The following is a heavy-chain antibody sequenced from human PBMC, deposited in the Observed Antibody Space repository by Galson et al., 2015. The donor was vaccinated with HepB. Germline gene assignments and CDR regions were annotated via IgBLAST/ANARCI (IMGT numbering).Heavy chain of an antibody. J-gene: IGHJ4*02. D-gene: IGHD6-13*01. CDR2: ISDSGGGT. CDR1: RFAFSSYA. CDR3: AKGGRSSSWYAYDY. V-gene: IGHV3-23*01. Sequence: SLRLSCAASRFAFSSYAMSWVRQAPGKGLEWVSSISDSGGGTYYADSVKGRFSISRDNSKNTLYLQMNSLRAEDTALYFCAKGGRSSSWYAYDYWGQGTLVTVSS.